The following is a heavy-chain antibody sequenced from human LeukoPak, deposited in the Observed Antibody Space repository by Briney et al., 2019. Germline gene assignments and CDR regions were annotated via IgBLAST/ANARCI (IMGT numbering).Heavy chain of an antibody. CDR2: ISSSSSYI. V-gene: IGHV3-21*01. CDR3: ARSDYCGGDCYPSLSNY. CDR1: GFTFRSYS. J-gene: IGHJ4*02. D-gene: IGHD2-21*02. Sequence: GRSLRLSCAASGFTFRSYSMNWVRQAPGKGLEWVSSISSSSSYIYYADSVKGRFTISRDNAKNSLYLQMNSLRAEDTAVYFCARSDYCGGDCYPSLSNYWGQGTLVTVSS.